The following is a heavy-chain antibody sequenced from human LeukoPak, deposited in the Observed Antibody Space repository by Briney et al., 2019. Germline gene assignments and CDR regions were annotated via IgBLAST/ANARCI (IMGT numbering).Heavy chain of an antibody. Sequence: GGSLRLSCAASGFSFRTYGMSWVRQAPGKGLEWVSAISGSGGNTYYADSVKGRFTIARDKSKNTLYLQMNSLRAEDTAVYYCAKRGITMVRGAYFDYWGQGTLVTVSS. V-gene: IGHV3-23*01. CDR3: AKRGITMVRGAYFDY. J-gene: IGHJ4*02. D-gene: IGHD3-10*01. CDR2: ISGSGGNT. CDR1: GFSFRTYG.